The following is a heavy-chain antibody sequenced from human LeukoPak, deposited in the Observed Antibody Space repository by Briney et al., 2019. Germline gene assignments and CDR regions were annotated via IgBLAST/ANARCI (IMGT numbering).Heavy chain of an antibody. Sequence: GGSLRLSCAGSGFIVSSNYMSWVRQAAGKGLEWVSVIYGSSRTYYADSVKGRFTISRDNSKNTVYLQMDSLRAEDTAVYYCARDPRWAFGGVVGGDFDFWSQGILVTVSS. CDR1: GFIVSSNY. D-gene: IGHD3-16*01. CDR2: IYGSSRT. CDR3: ARDPRWAFGGVVGGDFDF. J-gene: IGHJ4*02. V-gene: IGHV3-66*01.